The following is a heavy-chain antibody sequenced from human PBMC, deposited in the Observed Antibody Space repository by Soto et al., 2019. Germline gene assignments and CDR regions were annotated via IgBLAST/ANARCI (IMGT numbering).Heavy chain of an antibody. CDR1: GFTFSSYS. CDR3: ARDQPGYSYGYGLGY. Sequence: EVQLVESGGGLVKPGGSLRLSCAASGFTFSSYSMNWVRQAPGKGLEWVSSISSSSSYIYSADSVKGRFTISRDNAKTSLYLQMNSLRAEDTAVYYCARDQPGYSYGYGLGYWGQGTLVTVSS. CDR2: ISSSSSYI. V-gene: IGHV3-21*01. J-gene: IGHJ4*02. D-gene: IGHD5-18*01.